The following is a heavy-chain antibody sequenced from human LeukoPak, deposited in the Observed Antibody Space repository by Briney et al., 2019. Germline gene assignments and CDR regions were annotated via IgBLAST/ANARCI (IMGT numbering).Heavy chain of an antibody. Sequence: ASVKVSCKASGYTFTSYCLHWVRQAPGQGLEWMGIINPSGGNTNYAQKFQDRVTMTRDTSTSTVYMQLSSLRSEDTAVYYCARDVMDSLDYWGQGTLVTVSS. J-gene: IGHJ4*02. CDR3: ARDVMDSLDY. CDR2: INPSGGNT. CDR1: GYTFTSYC. V-gene: IGHV1-46*01. D-gene: IGHD3/OR15-3a*01.